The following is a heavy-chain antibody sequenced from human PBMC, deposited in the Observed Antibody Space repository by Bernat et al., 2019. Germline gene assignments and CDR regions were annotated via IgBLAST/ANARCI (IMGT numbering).Heavy chain of an antibody. CDR2: ISGSGGST. V-gene: IGHV3-23*04. J-gene: IGHJ4*02. CDR1: GFTFSSYA. Sequence: EVQLVESGGGLVQPGGSLRLSCAASGFTFSSYAMSWVRQAPGKGLEWVSAISGSGGSTYYADSVKGRFTISRDNTKNSLYLQMNSLRTEDTAVYFCARLGYRLAEYWGQGTLVTVSA. D-gene: IGHD3-16*02. CDR3: ARLGYRLAEY.